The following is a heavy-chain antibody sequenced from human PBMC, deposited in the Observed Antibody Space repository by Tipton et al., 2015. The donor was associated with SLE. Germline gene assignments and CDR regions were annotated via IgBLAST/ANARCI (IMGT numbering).Heavy chain of an antibody. CDR1: GDSITSTFYY. V-gene: IGHV4-39*07. J-gene: IGHJ4*02. CDR3: ARRHPARAPH. Sequence: TLSLTCTVSGDSITSTFYYWEWIRQSLGAGLEWIASVHYSGVTHYNPPLKSRVTISLDTAKNQFSLKVNSVTAADTAVYYCARRHPARAPHWGQGTLVTVSS. CDR2: VHYSGVT.